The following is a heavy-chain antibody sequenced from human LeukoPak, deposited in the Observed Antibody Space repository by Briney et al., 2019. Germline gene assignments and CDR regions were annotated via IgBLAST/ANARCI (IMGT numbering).Heavy chain of an antibody. Sequence: TGGSLRLSCTMSGFRSSNYGLYWVRQAPDKGLEWVAFTRPDKDDKYYSDSVRGRFTISRDNPKNTLYLQMNSLRVEDTPLYFCAKGVSEWGNLGNWGQGTLVTVSS. V-gene: IGHV3-30*02. CDR3: AKGVSEWGNLGN. D-gene: IGHD7-27*01. CDR1: GFRSSNYG. CDR2: TRPDKDDK. J-gene: IGHJ4*02.